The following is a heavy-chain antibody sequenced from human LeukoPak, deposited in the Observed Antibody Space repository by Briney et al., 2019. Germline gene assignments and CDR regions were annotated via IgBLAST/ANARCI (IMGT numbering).Heavy chain of an antibody. Sequence: PSENPSLTRAVYGGAFSGYYWSWIRQPPGKGLGWVGEINHSGSTNYNPSLKSRVTISVDTSKNQFSLKLSSVTAADTAVYYCARAGWLRTKGYFDYWGQGTLVTVST. CDR3: ARAGWLRTKGYFDY. CDR1: GGAFSGYY. CDR2: INHSGST. J-gene: IGHJ4*02. D-gene: IGHD5-12*01. V-gene: IGHV4-34*01.